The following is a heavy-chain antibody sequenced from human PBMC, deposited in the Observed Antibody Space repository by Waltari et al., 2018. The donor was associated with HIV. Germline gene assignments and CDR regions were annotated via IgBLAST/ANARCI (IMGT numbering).Heavy chain of an antibody. CDR2: SSWDNGSI. CDR3: GKDRAAAGQVGFDY. Sequence: EVQLVESGGGLVQPGRSLRLSCAASGFTFDEYAMHWVRQAPGKGLEWVSGSSWDNGSIGYAGSWKGRFTNTRDNANNALYLQMNSLRAEETALYYCGKDRAAAGQVGFDYWGQGTLVTVSS. J-gene: IGHJ4*02. V-gene: IGHV3-9*01. CDR1: GFTFDEYA. D-gene: IGHD6-13*01.